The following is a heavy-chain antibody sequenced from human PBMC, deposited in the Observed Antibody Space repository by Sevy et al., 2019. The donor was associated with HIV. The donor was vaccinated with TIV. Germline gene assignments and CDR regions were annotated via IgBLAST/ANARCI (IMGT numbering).Heavy chain of an antibody. CDR1: GGSVSSGSYY. D-gene: IGHD1-26*01. V-gene: IGHV4-61*01. CDR2: IYHSGST. J-gene: IGHJ4*02. CDR3: ARASIVGATDY. Sequence: SETQSLTCTVSGGSVSSGSYYWSWIRQPPGKGLEWIGYIYHSGSTNYNPSLKSRVTISVDTSKNQFSLKLSSVTAADTAVYYCARASIVGATDYWGQGTLVTVSS.